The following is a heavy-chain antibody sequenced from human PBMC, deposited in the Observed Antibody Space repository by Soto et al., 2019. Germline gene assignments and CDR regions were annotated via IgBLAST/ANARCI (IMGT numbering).Heavy chain of an antibody. Sequence: QMQLVQSGPEVKKPGTSVKVSCTASGFTFTSSAVQWVRQARGHRLEWIGWIVVGSGNTNYAQKFQARETITRDMYTSTDYMELSSLRYEDTAVYYCAVGYSDYDFAVAGGYYYGMDVWGQGTTVTVSS. J-gene: IGHJ6*02. CDR3: AVGYSDYDFAVAGGYYYGMDV. CDR1: GFTFTSSA. CDR2: IVVGSGNT. D-gene: IGHD5-12*01. V-gene: IGHV1-58*01.